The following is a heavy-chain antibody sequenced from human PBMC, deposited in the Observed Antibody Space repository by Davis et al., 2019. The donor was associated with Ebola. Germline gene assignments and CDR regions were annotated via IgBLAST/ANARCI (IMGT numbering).Heavy chain of an antibody. D-gene: IGHD6-19*01. V-gene: IGHV3-7*01. CDR1: GFTFSSYW. J-gene: IGHJ5*02. CDR3: ARAYSSGWHGDNWFDP. Sequence: GESLKISCAASGFTFSSYWMSWVRQAPGKGLEWVANIKQDGSEKYYVDSVKGRFTISRDNAKNSLYLQMNSLRAEDTAVYYCARAYSSGWHGDNWFDPWGQGTLVTVSS. CDR2: IKQDGSEK.